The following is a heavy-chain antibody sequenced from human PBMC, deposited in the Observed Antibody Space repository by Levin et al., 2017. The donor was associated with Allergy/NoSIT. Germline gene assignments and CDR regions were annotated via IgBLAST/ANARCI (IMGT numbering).Heavy chain of an antibody. V-gene: IGHV3-33*01. D-gene: IGHD2-8*01. Sequence: GGSLRLSCAASGFTFSSYGMHWVRQAPGKGLEWVAVIWYDGSNKYYADSVKGRFTISRDNSKNTLYLQMNSLRAEDTAVYYCARYCPLAFWCMPEGGMDVWGQGTTVTVSS. J-gene: IGHJ6*02. CDR3: ARYCPLAFWCMPEGGMDV. CDR1: GFTFSSYG. CDR2: IWYDGSNK.